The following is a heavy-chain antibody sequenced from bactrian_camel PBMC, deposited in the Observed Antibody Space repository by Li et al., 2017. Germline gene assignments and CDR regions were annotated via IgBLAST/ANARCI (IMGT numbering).Heavy chain of an antibody. D-gene: IGHD6*01. V-gene: IGHV3S55*01. CDR1: GFTSDRCD. Sequence: HVQLVESGGGSVPAGGSLNLSCTIPGFTSDRCDMHWSRVSTGGQREWVASISADGAETYSDSVKGRFAISRDSAKNTMDLQMNSPKPEDTAIYYCAAAVAPYSRACRPDMDYRDWGQGTQVTFS. J-gene: IGHJ4*01. CDR2: ISADGAE. CDR3: AAAVAPYSRACRPDMDYRD.